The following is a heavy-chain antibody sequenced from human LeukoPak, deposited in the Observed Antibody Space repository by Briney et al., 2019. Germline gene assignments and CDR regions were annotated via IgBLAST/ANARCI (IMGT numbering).Heavy chain of an antibody. CDR1: GGSISSFH. CDR3: ARGGWYVFDY. D-gene: IGHD6-19*01. J-gene: IGHJ4*02. V-gene: IGHV4-39*07. CDR2: IYYSGST. Sequence: PSETLSLTCTVSGGSISSFHWSRIRQPPGKGLEWIGSIYYSGSTYYNPSLKSRLTISVNTSKNQFSLKLSSVTAADTAVYYCARGGWYVFDYWAREPCSPSPQ.